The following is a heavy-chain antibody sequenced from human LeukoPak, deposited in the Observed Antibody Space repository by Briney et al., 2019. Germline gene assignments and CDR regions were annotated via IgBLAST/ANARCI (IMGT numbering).Heavy chain of an antibody. CDR1: GFIFSTYS. D-gene: IGHD3-22*01. CDR2: ISSSGSTI. CDR3: ARDRSGYELSGLDY. J-gene: IGHJ4*02. V-gene: IGHV3-48*01. Sequence: GGSLRLSCAASGFIFSTYSVNWVRQAPGKGLEWVSYISSSGSTIYYADSVKGRFTISRDNSKNTLYLQMNSLRADDTAVYYCARDRSGYELSGLDYWGQGTLVTVPS.